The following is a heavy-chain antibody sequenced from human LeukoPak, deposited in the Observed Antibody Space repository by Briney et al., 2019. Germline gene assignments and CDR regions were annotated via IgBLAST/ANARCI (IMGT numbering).Heavy chain of an antibody. CDR1: GFTVSSNY. CDR3: ARAGQEAAAGTGMDSPQIGYFDY. Sequence: GSLRLSCAASGFTVSSNYMSWVRQAPGKGLEWVSVIYSGGSTYYADSVKGRFTISRDNSKNTLYLQMNSLRAEDTAVYYCARAGQEAAAGTGMDSPQIGYFDYWGQGTLVTVSS. CDR2: IYSGGST. D-gene: IGHD6-13*01. J-gene: IGHJ4*02. V-gene: IGHV3-66*01.